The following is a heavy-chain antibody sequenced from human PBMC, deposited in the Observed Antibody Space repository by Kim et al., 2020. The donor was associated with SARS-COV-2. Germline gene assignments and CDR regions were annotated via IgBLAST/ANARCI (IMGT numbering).Heavy chain of an antibody. CDR2: ISGSGGST. Sequence: GGSLRLSCAASGFTFSSYAMSWVRQAPGKGLEWVSAISGSGGSTYYADSVKGRFTISRDNSKNTLYLQMNSLRAEDTAVYYCAKDTSGYSSGWYHDYWGQGTLVTVSS. J-gene: IGHJ4*02. CDR1: GFTFSSYA. V-gene: IGHV3-23*01. CDR3: AKDTSGYSSGWYHDY. D-gene: IGHD6-19*01.